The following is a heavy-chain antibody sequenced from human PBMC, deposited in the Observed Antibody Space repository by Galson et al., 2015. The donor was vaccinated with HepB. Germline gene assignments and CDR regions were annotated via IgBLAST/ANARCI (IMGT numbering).Heavy chain of an antibody. CDR2: ISWNSGSI. V-gene: IGHV3-9*01. Sequence: SLRLSCAASGFTFDDYAMHWVRQAPGKGLEWVSGISWNSGSIGYADSVKGRFTISRDNAKNSLYLQMNSLRAEDTALYYCAKGPPPYDSSGPFDIWGQGTMVTVSS. J-gene: IGHJ3*02. CDR3: AKGPPPYDSSGPFDI. CDR1: GFTFDDYA. D-gene: IGHD3-22*01.